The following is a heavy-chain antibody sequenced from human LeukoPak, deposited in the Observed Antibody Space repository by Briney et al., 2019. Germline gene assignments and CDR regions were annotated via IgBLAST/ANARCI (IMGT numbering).Heavy chain of an antibody. J-gene: IGHJ4*02. Sequence: SETLSLTCTVSGGSISSGSYYWSWIRQPAGKGLEWIGRIYTSGSTNYNPSLKSRVTISVDTSKNQFSLKLSSVTAADTAVYYCAKDRRGPEDYWGQGTLVTVSS. V-gene: IGHV4-61*02. CDR1: GGSISSGSYY. D-gene: IGHD5-12*01. CDR3: AKDRRGPEDY. CDR2: IYTSGST.